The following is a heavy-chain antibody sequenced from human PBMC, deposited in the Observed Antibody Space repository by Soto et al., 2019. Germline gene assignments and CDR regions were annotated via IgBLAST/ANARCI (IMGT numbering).Heavy chain of an antibody. Sequence: QTLSLTCAISGDSVSSNSAAWNWIRQSPSRGLEWLGRTYYRSKWYNDYAVSVKSRITINPDTSKNQFSLQLNSVTPEDTAVYYCAHAYYDFWSGYSSSALYGMDVWGQGTTVTVSS. CDR3: AHAYYDFWSGYSSSALYGMDV. D-gene: IGHD3-3*01. CDR2: TYYRSKWYN. CDR1: GDSVSSNSAA. J-gene: IGHJ6*02. V-gene: IGHV6-1*01.